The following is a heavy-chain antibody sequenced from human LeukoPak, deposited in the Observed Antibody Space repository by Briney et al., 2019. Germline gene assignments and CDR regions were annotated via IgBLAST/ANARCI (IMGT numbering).Heavy chain of an antibody. CDR1: GHSLNEIS. D-gene: IGHD5-24*01. V-gene: IGHV1-24*01. J-gene: IGHJ4*02. Sequence: ASVKVSCKVSGHSLNEISMYWVRQAPGKGLECMGVFDPEDGETIYAQRFKGRLTLTGDTSTDTVYMDLSSLRPEDTAVYYCATGATIPAGFDFWGQGALVTVSS. CDR3: ATGATIPAGFDF. CDR2: FDPEDGET.